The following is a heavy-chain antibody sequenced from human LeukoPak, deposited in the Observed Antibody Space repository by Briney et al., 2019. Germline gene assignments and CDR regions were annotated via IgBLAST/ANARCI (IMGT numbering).Heavy chain of an antibody. V-gene: IGHV3-21*01. J-gene: IGHJ6*03. D-gene: IGHD4/OR15-4a*01. CDR1: GFTFSSYS. Sequence: GGSLRLSCAASGFTFSSYSMNWVRQAPGKGLEWVSSITSSSYIYYADSVKGRFTISRDNAKNSLYLQMNSLRAEDTAVYYCASGANGYYYYMDVWGKGTTVTVSS. CDR3: ASGANGYYYYMDV. CDR2: ITSSSYI.